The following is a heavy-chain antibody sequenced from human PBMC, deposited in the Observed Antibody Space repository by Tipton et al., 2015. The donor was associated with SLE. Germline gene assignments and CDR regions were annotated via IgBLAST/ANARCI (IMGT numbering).Heavy chain of an antibody. V-gene: IGHV4-38-2*02. CDR3: ARAELGSDAFDI. CDR1: GYSIGSGYY. CDR2: IYHSGST. Sequence: TLSLTCTVSGYSIGSGYYWGWIRQPPGKGLEWIGSIYHSGSTYYNPSLKSRVTISVDTSKNQFSLKLSSVTAADTAVYYCARAELGSDAFDIWGQGTMVTVSS. J-gene: IGHJ3*02. D-gene: IGHD7-27*01.